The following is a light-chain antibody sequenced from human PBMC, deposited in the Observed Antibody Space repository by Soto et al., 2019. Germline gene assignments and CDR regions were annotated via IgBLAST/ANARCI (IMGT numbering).Light chain of an antibody. J-gene: IGLJ2*01. CDR3: AAWDDNLRGYWV. CDR2: TDN. Sequence: SALTQPPSASGTPGQRVTISCSGSTSNIGSNYAYWYQHLPGTAPKLLIYTDNQRPSGVPDRFSGSKSGTSASPAISGLRSEDEADYFCAAWDDNLRGYWVFGGGTQLTVL. V-gene: IGLV1-47*02. CDR1: TSNIGSNY.